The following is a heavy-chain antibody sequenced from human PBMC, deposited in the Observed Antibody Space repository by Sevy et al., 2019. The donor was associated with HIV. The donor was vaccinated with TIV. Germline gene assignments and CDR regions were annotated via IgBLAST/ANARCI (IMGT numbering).Heavy chain of an antibody. V-gene: IGHV3-23*01. J-gene: IGHJ1*01. D-gene: IGHD4-17*01. Sequence: GGSLRLSCAASGFTFSSYAMSWVRQAPGKGLEWVSAISGSGGSTYYADSVKGRFTISRDNSKNTLYLQMNSLRAEDTAVYYCAKGGLDAYGDLVTYFQHWGQGTLVTVSS. CDR1: GFTFSSYA. CDR3: AKGGLDAYGDLVTYFQH. CDR2: ISGSGGST.